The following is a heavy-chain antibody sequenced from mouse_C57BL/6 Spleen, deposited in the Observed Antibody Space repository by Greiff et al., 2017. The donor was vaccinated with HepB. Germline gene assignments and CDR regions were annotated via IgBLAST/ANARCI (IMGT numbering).Heavy chain of an antibody. CDR2: ISYDGSN. CDR1: GYSITSGYY. J-gene: IGHJ1*03. D-gene: IGHD1-1*01. Sequence: EVHLVESGPGLVKPSQSLSLTCSVTGYSITSGYYWNWIRQFPGNKLEWMGYISYDGSNNYNPSLKNRISITRDTSKNQFFLKLNSVTTEDTATYYCARFITTVVRNFDVWGTGTTVTVSS. V-gene: IGHV3-6*01. CDR3: ARFITTVVRNFDV.